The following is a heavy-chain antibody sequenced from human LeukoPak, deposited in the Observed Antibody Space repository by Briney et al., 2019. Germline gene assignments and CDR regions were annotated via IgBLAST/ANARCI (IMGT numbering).Heavy chain of an antibody. V-gene: IGHV1-46*01. CDR2: INPSGGST. CDR3: ATASRVEGFDY. J-gene: IGHJ4*02. CDR1: GGTFSSYA. Sequence: ASVKVSCKASGGTFSSYAISWVRQAPGQGLEWMGIINPSGGSTSYAQKFQGRVTMTEDTSTDTAYMELSSLRSEDTAVYYCATASRVEGFDYWGQGTLVTVSS. D-gene: IGHD2-21*01.